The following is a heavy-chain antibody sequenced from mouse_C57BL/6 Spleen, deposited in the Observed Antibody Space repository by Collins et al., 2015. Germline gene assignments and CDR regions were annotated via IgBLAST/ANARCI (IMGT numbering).Heavy chain of an antibody. D-gene: IGHD4-1*01. CDR2: ISSGSSTI. J-gene: IGHJ2*01. CDR3: ARPEGTGYYFDY. Sequence: GFTFSDYGMHWVRQAPEKGLEWVAYISSGSSTIYYADTVKGRFTISRDNAKNTLFLQMTSLRSEDTAMYYCARPEGTGYYFDYWGQGTTLTVSS. CDR1: GFTFSDYG. V-gene: IGHV5-17*01.